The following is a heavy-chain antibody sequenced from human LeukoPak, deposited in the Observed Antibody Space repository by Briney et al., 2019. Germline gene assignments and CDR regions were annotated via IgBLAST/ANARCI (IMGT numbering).Heavy chain of an antibody. D-gene: IGHD6-19*01. CDR2: INPSGGST. J-gene: IGHJ3*02. CDR1: GYTFTRYY. Sequence: ASVNVSCKASGYTFTRYYMHWVRQAPGQGLEWMGIINPSGGSTSYTQKFQGRVTMTRDTSTSTVYMELSSLRSEDTAVYYCAREGGIAVAPGAFDIWGQGTMVTVSS. CDR3: AREGGIAVAPGAFDI. V-gene: IGHV1-46*01.